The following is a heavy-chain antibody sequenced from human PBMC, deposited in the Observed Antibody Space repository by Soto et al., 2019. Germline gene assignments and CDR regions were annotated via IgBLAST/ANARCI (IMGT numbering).Heavy chain of an antibody. Sequence: GGSLRLSCAASGFTFSSYAMSWVRQAPGKGLEWVSAISGSGGSTYYADSVKGRFTISRDNSKNTLYLQMNSLRAEDTAVYYCAKDTGVAVAGRVYYFDYWGQGTLVTVSS. CDR2: ISGSGGST. CDR3: AKDTGVAVAGRVYYFDY. D-gene: IGHD6-19*01. J-gene: IGHJ4*02. V-gene: IGHV3-23*01. CDR1: GFTFSSYA.